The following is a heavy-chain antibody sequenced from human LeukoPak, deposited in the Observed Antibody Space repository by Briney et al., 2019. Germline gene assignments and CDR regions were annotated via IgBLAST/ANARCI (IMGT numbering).Heavy chain of an antibody. CDR2: IKSKTDGGTT. D-gene: IGHD3-10*01. Sequence: KTGGSLRLSCAASGFTFSNAWMSWVRQAPGKGLEWVGRIKSKTDGGTTDYAAPVKGRFTISRDDSKNTLYLQMNSLKTEDTAVYYCARVRRFGELLSEALGYWGQGTLVTVSS. J-gene: IGHJ4*02. V-gene: IGHV3-15*01. CDR1: GFTFSNAW. CDR3: ARVRRFGELLSEALGY.